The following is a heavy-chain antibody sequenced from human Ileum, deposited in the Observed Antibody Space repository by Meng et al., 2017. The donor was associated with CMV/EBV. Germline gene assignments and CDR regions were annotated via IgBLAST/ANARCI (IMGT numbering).Heavy chain of an antibody. V-gene: IGHV1-69*05. D-gene: IGHD2-2*01. CDR3: AGGVPDSNWFDP. Sequence: SCKASGGTCSSYAISWVRQAPGQGLEWMGGIIPIFDTTNYAQKFRGRVTITTDESTSTAYMELSSLRSEDTAVYYCAGGVPDSNWFDPWGQGTLVTVSS. CDR2: IIPIFDTT. J-gene: IGHJ5*02. CDR1: GGTCSSYA.